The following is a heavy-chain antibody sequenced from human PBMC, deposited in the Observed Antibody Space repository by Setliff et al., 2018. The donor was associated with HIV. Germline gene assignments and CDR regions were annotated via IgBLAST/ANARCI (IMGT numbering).Heavy chain of an antibody. CDR2: INPFGGTT. CDR3: ARERTTLTPHGLGYMDV. J-gene: IGHJ6*03. Sequence: ASVKVSCKASASRYSFTAYNMHWVRQAPGQGLEWMGIINPFGGTTTYAQKFQGRVTMTRDTSTSTVYMDLTNLRSEDTAVYYCARERTTLTPHGLGYMDVWGKGTLVTVSS. CDR1: ASRYSFTAYN. V-gene: IGHV1-46*01. D-gene: IGHD4-4*01.